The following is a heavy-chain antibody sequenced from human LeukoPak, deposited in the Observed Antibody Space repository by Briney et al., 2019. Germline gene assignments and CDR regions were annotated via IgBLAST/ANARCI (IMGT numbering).Heavy chain of an antibody. CDR1: GGSISSYY. J-gene: IGHJ6*03. D-gene: IGHD3-10*01. V-gene: IGHV4-4*07. CDR3: ARATMGNYYYYYYMDV. CDR2: IYTSGST. Sequence: SETLSLTCTVSGGSISSYYWSWIRQPAGKGLEWIGRIYTSGSTNYNPSLKSRVTMSVDTSKNQFSLKLSSVTAADTAVYYCARATMGNYYYYYYMDVWGKGTTVTVSS.